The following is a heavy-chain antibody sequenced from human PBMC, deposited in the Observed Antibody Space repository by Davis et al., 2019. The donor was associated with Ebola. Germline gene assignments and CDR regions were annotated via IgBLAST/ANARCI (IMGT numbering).Heavy chain of an antibody. CDR2: ISAYNGNT. J-gene: IGHJ3*02. Sequence: AASVKVSCKASGYTFTSYGLSWARQAPGQGLEWMGWISAYNGNTNYAQKLQGRVTMTTDTSTSTAYMELRSLRSEDTAVYYCSSGYCGGDCYAFDIWGQGTMVTVSS. V-gene: IGHV1-18*01. CDR3: SSGYCGGDCYAFDI. CDR1: GYTFTSYG. D-gene: IGHD2-21*01.